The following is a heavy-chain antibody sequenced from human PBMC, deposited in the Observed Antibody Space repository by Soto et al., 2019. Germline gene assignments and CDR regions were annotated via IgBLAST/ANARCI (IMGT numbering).Heavy chain of an antibody. D-gene: IGHD6-19*01. CDR1: GGSISSYY. J-gene: IGHJ4*02. CDR3: ASSEVAGLIFDY. V-gene: IGHV4-59*01. CDR2: IYYSGST. Sequence: SETLSLTCTVSGGSISSYYWSWIRQPPGKGLEWIGYIYYSGSTNYNPSLKRRVTISVDTSKNQFSLKLSSVTAADTAVYYCASSEVAGLIFDYWGQGTLVTVSS.